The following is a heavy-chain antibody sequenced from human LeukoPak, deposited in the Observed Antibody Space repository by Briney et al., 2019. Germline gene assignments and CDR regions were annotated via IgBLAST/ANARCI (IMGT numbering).Heavy chain of an antibody. Sequence: GGSLRLSCAASGFTFSSYSMNWVRQAPGKGLEWVSSISSSSSYIYYADSVKGRFTISRDNAKNSLYLQMNSLRAEDTAVYYCVRGSGPTVAYYRMDVWGTGTTVSVSS. D-gene: IGHD4-11*01. CDR3: VRGSGPTVAYYRMDV. CDR1: GFTFSSYS. CDR2: ISSSSSYI. J-gene: IGHJ6*04. V-gene: IGHV3-21*01.